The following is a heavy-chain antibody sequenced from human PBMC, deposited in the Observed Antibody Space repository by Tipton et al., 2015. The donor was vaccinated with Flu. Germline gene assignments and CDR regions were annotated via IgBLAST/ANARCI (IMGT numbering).Heavy chain of an antibody. D-gene: IGHD1-26*01. CDR1: GGSISSGNYF. CDR2: IHTSGTT. J-gene: IGHJ6*02. V-gene: IGHV4-61*02. Sequence: TLSLTCTVSGGSISSGNYFWNWIRQPAGKGLEWIGRIHTSGTTYYKPSLKSRVTISLDTSKNHFSLRLTSVTAADTALYFCARAGSSLWAGHYYGLDVWGQGTTVTVSS. CDR3: ARAGSSLWAGHYYGLDV.